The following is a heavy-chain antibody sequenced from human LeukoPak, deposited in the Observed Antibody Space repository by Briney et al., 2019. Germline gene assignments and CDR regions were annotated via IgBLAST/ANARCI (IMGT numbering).Heavy chain of an antibody. Sequence: SQTLSLTCTVSGGSISSRIYYWSWIRQPAGKGLEWIGRIDSSRITNYNPSLKSRVTISIDTSKNQFSLNLSSVTAADTALYYCARDIITPPYNWFDPWGQGTLVTVSS. V-gene: IGHV4-61*02. J-gene: IGHJ5*02. CDR3: ARDIITPPYNWFDP. CDR2: IDSSRIT. D-gene: IGHD3-16*01. CDR1: GGSISSRIYY.